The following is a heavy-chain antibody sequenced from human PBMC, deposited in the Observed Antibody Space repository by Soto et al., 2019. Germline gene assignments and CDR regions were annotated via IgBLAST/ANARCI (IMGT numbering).Heavy chain of an antibody. V-gene: IGHV4-61*08. Sequence: QVQLQESGPGLVKPSETLSLTCTVSGGSVSSGGYYWSWIRQPPGKGLEWIGYIYYSGSTNYNPSLKSRVTISVDTSKNQFSLKLSSVTAADTAVYYCARDYGDYAACNGMDVWGQGTTVTVSS. CDR1: GGSVSSGGYY. J-gene: IGHJ6*02. D-gene: IGHD4-17*01. CDR2: IYYSGST. CDR3: ARDYGDYAACNGMDV.